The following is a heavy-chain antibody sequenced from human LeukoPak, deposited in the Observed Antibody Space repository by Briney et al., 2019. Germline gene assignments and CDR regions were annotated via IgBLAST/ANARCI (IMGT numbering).Heavy chain of an antibody. CDR2: IYYSGST. CDR3: ARLMLVAGLVVDV. Sequence: SETLSLTCTVSGGSISSTRYYWSWIGQPPGKGREWIGYIYYSGSTNYNPSLKSRVTISVDTSKTQFSLKLSSVTAADTAVYYCARLMLVAGLVVDVWGTGTTVTTSS. J-gene: IGHJ6*04. D-gene: IGHD2-15*01. CDR1: GGSISSTRYY. V-gene: IGHV4-61*01.